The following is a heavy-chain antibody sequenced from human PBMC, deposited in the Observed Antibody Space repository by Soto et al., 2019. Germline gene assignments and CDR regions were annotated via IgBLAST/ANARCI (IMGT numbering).Heavy chain of an antibody. D-gene: IGHD3-3*01. CDR3: ARGVYDYWSGYYAGSGLDV. V-gene: IGHV4-59*13. CDR2: IYYSGNT. J-gene: IGHJ6*02. Sequence: QVPLQESGPGLVKPSENLSLTCTVSGDSMSPFYWNWIRQSPGKGLEWIGYIYYSGNTNYNPSLKSRVAISVDTSKNQFYLKLSSVTAADTAVYYCARGVYDYWSGYYAGSGLDVWGQGTRVTVS. CDR1: GDSMSPFY.